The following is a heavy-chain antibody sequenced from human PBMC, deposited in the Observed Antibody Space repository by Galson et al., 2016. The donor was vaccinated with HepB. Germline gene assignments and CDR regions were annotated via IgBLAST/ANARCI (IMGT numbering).Heavy chain of an antibody. V-gene: IGHV3-30-3*01. CDR1: GFIFSSYA. CDR2: ISYDGSNK. J-gene: IGHJ4*02. CDR3: ARDQRHLGGWYSSSWGDY. Sequence: SLRLSCAASGFIFSSYAMHWVRQAPGKGLEWVAIISYDGSNKYYADSVKGRFTISRGNSKNTLYLQMNSLRAEDTAVYYCARDQRHLGGWYSSSWGDYWGQGTLVTASS. D-gene: IGHD6-13*01.